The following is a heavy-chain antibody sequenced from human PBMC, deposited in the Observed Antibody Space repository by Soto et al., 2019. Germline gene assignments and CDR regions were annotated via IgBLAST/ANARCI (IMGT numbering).Heavy chain of an antibody. Sequence: SQTLSLTCAISGDSVSSNSAAWNWIRQSPSRGLEWLGRTYYRSKWYNDYAVSVKSRITINPDTSKNQFSLQLNSVTPEDTAVYYCARGPPLAVGREDAFDIWGQGTMVTVSS. V-gene: IGHV6-1*01. D-gene: IGHD6-19*01. CDR2: TYYRSKWYN. CDR1: GDSVSSNSAA. CDR3: ARGPPLAVGREDAFDI. J-gene: IGHJ3*02.